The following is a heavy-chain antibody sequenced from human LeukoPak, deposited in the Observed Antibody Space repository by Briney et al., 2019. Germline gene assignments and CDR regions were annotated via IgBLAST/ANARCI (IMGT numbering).Heavy chain of an antibody. V-gene: IGHV3-30*04. CDR2: ISYDGSNE. Sequence: GGSLRLSCAASGFTFSSYAMHWVRQAPGKGLEWVAVISYDGSNEYYADSVKGRITISRDNSKNTLYLQMNSLRAEDMAVYYCARGYCGGDCYGDWGQGTLVTVSS. D-gene: IGHD2-21*02. CDR1: GFTFSSYA. J-gene: IGHJ1*01. CDR3: ARGYCGGDCYGD.